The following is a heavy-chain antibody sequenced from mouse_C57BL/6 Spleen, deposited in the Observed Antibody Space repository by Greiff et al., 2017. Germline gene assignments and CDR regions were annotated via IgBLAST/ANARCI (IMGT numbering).Heavy chain of an antibody. J-gene: IGHJ1*03. CDR1: GYAFSSSW. Sequence: QVQLQQSGPELVKPGASVKISCKASGYAFSSSWMNWVKQRPGKGLEWMGRIYPGDGDTNYNGKFKGKATLTAAKSSSTAYMQLSSLTSEDSGVYFFATCFRWYFDVWGTGTTVTVSS. CDR2: IYPGDGDT. CDR3: ATCFRWYFDV. V-gene: IGHV1-82*01.